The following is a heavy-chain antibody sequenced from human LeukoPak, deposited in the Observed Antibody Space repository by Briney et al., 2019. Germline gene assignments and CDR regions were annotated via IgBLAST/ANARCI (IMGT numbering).Heavy chain of an antibody. CDR2: INPNSGGT. V-gene: IGHV1-2*02. CDR1: GYTFTGFY. CDR3: ARDWFVDSGDDPFPFDY. Sequence: ASVTVSCTASGYTFTGFYIHWVRQAPGQGLEWMGWINPNSGGTNYAQKFQGRVTMTRDTSISTAYMELSRLTSDDTAIYYCARDWFVDSGDDPFPFDYWGQGTLVSVSS. D-gene: IGHD5-12*01. J-gene: IGHJ4*02.